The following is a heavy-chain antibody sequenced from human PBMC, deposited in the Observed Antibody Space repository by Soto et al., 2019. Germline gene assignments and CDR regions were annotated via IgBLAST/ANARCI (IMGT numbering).Heavy chain of an antibody. CDR3: ARDYDFWSGSREFDY. CDR1: GYTFTSYD. J-gene: IGHJ4*02. Sequence: GESLKISCKASGYTFTSYDINWVRQATGQGLEWMGWMNPNSGNTGYAQKFQGRVTMTRNTSISTAYMELSSLRSEDTAVYYCARDYDFWSGSREFDYWGQGTLVTVSS. D-gene: IGHD3-3*01. V-gene: IGHV1-8*01. CDR2: MNPNSGNT.